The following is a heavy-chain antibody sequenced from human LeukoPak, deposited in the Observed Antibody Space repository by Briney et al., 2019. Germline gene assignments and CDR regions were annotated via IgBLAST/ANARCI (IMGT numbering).Heavy chain of an antibody. CDR3: ARGGDILTGPH. V-gene: IGHV4-30-4*01. CDR2: IYYSGST. J-gene: IGHJ4*02. CDR1: GGSISSGDYY. D-gene: IGHD3-9*01. Sequence: SQTLSLTCTVSGGSISSGDYYWSWIRQPPGKGLEWIGYIYYSGSTYYNPSLKSRVTTSVDTSKNQFSLKLSSVTAADTAVYYCARGGDILTGPHWGQGTLVTVSS.